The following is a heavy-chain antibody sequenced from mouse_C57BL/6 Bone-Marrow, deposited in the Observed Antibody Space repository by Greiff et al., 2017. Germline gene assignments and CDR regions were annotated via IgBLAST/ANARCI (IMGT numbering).Heavy chain of an antibody. CDR2: FHPYNDDT. V-gene: IGHV1-47*01. Sequence: VQLQQSGAELVKPGASVKMSCKASGYTFTTYPIEWMKQNHGKSLEWIGNFHPYNDDTTYNEKFKGKATLPVEKSSSTAYLELSRLTSADSAVYDCARGGNYRGYYFDYWGQGTTLTVSS. J-gene: IGHJ2*01. CDR1: GYTFTTYP. D-gene: IGHD2-1*01. CDR3: ARGGNYRGYYFDY.